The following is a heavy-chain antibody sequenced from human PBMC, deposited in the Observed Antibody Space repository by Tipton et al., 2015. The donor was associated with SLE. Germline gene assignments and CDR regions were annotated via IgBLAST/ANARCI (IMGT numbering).Heavy chain of an antibody. D-gene: IGHD2-15*01. CDR1: GGSISSSSYY. Sequence: TLSLTCTVSGGSISSSSYYWGWIRQPPGKGLEWIGSIYYSGSTYYNPSLKSRVTISVDTSKNQFSLKLSSVTAADTAVYYCARRGGFSHAFDIWGQGTMVTVSS. V-gene: IGHV4-39*07. CDR2: IYYSGST. J-gene: IGHJ3*02. CDR3: ARRGGFSHAFDI.